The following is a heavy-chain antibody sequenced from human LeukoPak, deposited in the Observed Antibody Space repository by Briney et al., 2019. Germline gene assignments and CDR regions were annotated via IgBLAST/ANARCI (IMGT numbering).Heavy chain of an antibody. D-gene: IGHD6-6*01. J-gene: IGHJ6*03. CDR3: ARGPRQLVPGGYYYYYYMDV. CDR2: ISYSGST. CDR1: GGSISSYY. V-gene: IGHV4-59*12. Sequence: SETLSLTCTVSGGSISSYYWSWIRQPPGKGLEWIGYISYSGSTNCNPSLKSRVTISVDTSKNQFSLKLSSVTAADTAVYYCARGPRQLVPGGYYYYYYMDVWGKGTTVTVSS.